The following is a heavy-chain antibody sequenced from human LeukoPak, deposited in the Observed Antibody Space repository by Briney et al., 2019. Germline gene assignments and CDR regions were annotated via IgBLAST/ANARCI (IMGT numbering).Heavy chain of an antibody. CDR1: EFTFSNYA. CDR2: ISYDGNNK. D-gene: IGHD3-9*01. J-gene: IGHJ4*02. V-gene: IGHV3-30-3*01. CDR3: ARNRGATGYYWVDY. Sequence: GGSLRLSCAAAEFTFSNYAMHWVRQALGKGLEWVAVISYDGNNKYYADSVKGRFTISRDNSKNTLFLQMNSLRAEDTAVYYCARNRGATGYYWVDYWGQGTLVSVSS.